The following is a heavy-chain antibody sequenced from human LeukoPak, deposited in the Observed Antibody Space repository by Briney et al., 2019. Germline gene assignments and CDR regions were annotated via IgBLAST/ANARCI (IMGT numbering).Heavy chain of an antibody. V-gene: IGHV4-59*01. Sequence: SETLSLTCTVSGGSISSYYWSWIRQPPGKGLEWIGYIYYSGSTNYNPSLKSRVTISVDTSKNQFSLKLRSVTAADTAVYYCARGPERLAGAYFVYWGQGTLVTVSS. J-gene: IGHJ4*02. CDR1: GGSISSYY. CDR2: IYYSGST. CDR3: ARGPERLAGAYFVY. D-gene: IGHD2-15*01.